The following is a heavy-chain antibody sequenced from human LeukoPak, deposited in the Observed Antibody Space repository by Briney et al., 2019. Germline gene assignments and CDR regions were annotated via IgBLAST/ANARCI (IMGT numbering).Heavy chain of an antibody. D-gene: IGHD1-14*01. Sequence: AAVNVSCKASGCTFTSYGISWVRQAPGRGLEWMGWFSASDGNTNYAQKLQGRVTMTTDTSTSTVYMELRSLRSDDTAVYYCAKTRNHAFDIWGQGTMVTVSS. CDR3: AKTRNHAFDI. CDR1: GCTFTSYG. J-gene: IGHJ3*02. CDR2: FSASDGNT. V-gene: IGHV1-18*01.